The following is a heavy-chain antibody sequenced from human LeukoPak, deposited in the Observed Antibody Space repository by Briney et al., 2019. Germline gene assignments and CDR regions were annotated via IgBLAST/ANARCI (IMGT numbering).Heavy chain of an antibody. Sequence: GGSLRLSCAVSGFPFSEAWMGWVRQAPGKGLEWVGRITSTTDGGTTDHAAPVRGRFTISRDDSKTTLYLQMNNLKTEDTAVYYCTTYLTTRGQGTLVTVSS. D-gene: IGHD4/OR15-4a*01. V-gene: IGHV3-15*01. CDR3: TTYLTT. J-gene: IGHJ4*02. CDR2: ITSTTDGGTT. CDR1: GFPFSEAW.